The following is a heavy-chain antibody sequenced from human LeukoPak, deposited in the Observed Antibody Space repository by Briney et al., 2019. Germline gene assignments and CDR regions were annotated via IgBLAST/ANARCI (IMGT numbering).Heavy chain of an antibody. V-gene: IGHV4-4*09. CDR1: GGTISSYY. J-gene: IGHJ6*03. CDR3: ARLVGGYDLAYYYYYMEV. D-gene: IGHD5-12*01. CDR2: INTSGST. Sequence: SETLSFTCTVSGGTISSYYWSWIRPPPGKGLVWIGYINTSGSTNYNPSLKSRVTISVDTSKNQFSLKLSSVTAADTAVYYCARLVGGYDLAYYYYYMEVWGKGTTVTVSS.